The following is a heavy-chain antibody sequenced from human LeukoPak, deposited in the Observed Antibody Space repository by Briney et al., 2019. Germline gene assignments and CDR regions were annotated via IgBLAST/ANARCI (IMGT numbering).Heavy chain of an antibody. CDR1: GGSISSSSYY. Sequence: SETLSLTCTVSGGSISSSSYYWGWIRQPPGKGLEWIGSIYYSGSTYYNPSLKSRVTISVDTSKNQFSLKLSSVTAADTAVYYCASLYYDSSGAVIEDAFDIWGQGTMVTVSS. J-gene: IGHJ3*02. D-gene: IGHD3-22*01. V-gene: IGHV4-39*07. CDR2: IYYSGST. CDR3: ASLYYDSSGAVIEDAFDI.